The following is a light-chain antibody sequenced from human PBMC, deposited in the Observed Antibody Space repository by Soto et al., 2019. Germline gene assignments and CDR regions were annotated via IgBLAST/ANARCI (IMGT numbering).Light chain of an antibody. CDR1: LSVTSY. Sequence: ENVLTRSPGTLSLSPGERATLSCRASLSVTSYLAWYQKKPGQPPRLLIYGAYNRPTGIPDRFTGSGSGTDFTLTISRLQPEDFAVYYCQQYNNWPPITFGQGTRLEIK. CDR3: QQYNNWPPIT. J-gene: IGKJ5*01. CDR2: GAY. V-gene: IGKV3D-15*01.